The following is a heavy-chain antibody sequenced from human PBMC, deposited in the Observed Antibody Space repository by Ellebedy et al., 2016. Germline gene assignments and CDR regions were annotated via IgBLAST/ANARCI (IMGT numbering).Heavy chain of an antibody. CDR2: IVFSGTAA. J-gene: IGHJ3*02. V-gene: IGHV3-21*01. Sequence: GGSLRLXXAASGFTFNIAGMTWVRQAPGKGLEWVGTIVFSGTAAYYSDSVKGRFIISRDNAKNSLYLQMNSLRAEDTAVYYCARDRRITMVRGVFDAFDIWGQGTMVTVSS. CDR3: ARDRRITMVRGVFDAFDI. D-gene: IGHD3-10*01. CDR1: GFTFNIAG.